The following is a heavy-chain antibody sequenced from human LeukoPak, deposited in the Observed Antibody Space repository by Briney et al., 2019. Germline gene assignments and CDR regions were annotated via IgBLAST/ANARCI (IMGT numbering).Heavy chain of an antibody. Sequence: GASVKVSCKASGYTFTSCGISWVRQAPGQGLEWMGWISAYNGNTNYAQKLQGRVTMTTDTSTSTAYMELRSLRSDDTAVYYCARDHGWAVAATGYFDYWGQGTLVTVSS. D-gene: IGHD2-15*01. J-gene: IGHJ4*02. CDR1: GYTFTSCG. CDR2: ISAYNGNT. V-gene: IGHV1-18*01. CDR3: ARDHGWAVAATGYFDY.